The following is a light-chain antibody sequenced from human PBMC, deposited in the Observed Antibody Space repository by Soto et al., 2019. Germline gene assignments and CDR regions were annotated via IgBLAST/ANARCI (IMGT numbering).Light chain of an antibody. CDR3: QSDHSSLPGV. CDR2: CNN. CDR1: SSNIGGGYD. J-gene: IGLJ1*01. Sequence: QSVLTQPPSVSGAPGQRVTISCSGSSSNIGGGYDVYWYQQSARTPPKLLIYCNNHRPGGAHRRFSSSNSGTSASLAITGLQAEDKAGYYCQSDHSSLPGVFGSGTKGTV. V-gene: IGLV1-40*01.